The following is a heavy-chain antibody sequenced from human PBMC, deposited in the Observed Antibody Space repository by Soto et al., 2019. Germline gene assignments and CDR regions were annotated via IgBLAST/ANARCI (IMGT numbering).Heavy chain of an antibody. CDR2: INAGNGNT. J-gene: IGHJ6*03. V-gene: IGHV1-3*01. CDR3: ARLGAAAGRIYYYYMVV. D-gene: IGHD6-13*01. Sequence: ASVKVSFKASGYTFTSYAMHWVRQAPGQRLEWMGWINAGNGNTKYSQKFQGRVTITRDTSASTAYMELSSLRSEDTAVYYCARLGAAAGRIYYYYMVVWGKGTTVTVSS. CDR1: GYTFTSYA.